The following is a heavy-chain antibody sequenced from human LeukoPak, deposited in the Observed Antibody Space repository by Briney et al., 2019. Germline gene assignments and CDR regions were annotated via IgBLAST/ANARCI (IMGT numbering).Heavy chain of an antibody. CDR2: IYSGGST. CDR3: ARDRGGSYYGSDY. D-gene: IGHD1-26*01. V-gene: IGHV3-66*01. J-gene: IGHJ4*02. CDR1: GFTVSSNY. Sequence: PGGSLRLSCAASGFTVSSNYMSWVRQAPGKGLEWVSVIYSGGSTYYADSVKGRFTISRDNSKNTLYLQMNSLRAEDTAVYYCARDRGGSYYGSDYWGQGTLVTVSS.